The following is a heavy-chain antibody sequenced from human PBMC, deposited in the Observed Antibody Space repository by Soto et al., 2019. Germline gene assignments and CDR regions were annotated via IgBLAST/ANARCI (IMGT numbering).Heavy chain of an antibody. CDR1: GDSISNYY. J-gene: IGHJ5*02. CDR2: VHSNGNT. D-gene: IGHD1-26*01. Sequence: SETLSLTCTVSGDSISNYYWAWIRQHPGKGLEWIGYVHSNGNTHHNPSLKSRVTISMDTSKNQFSLNLNSVTAADTAVYYCAREGGIVGALHGWFDPWGQGTLVTVSS. V-gene: IGHV4-4*08. CDR3: AREGGIVGALHGWFDP.